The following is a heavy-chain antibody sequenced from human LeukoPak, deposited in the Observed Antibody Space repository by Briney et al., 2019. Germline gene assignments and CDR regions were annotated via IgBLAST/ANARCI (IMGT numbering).Heavy chain of an antibody. CDR2: IYTSGST. D-gene: IGHD2-2*01. V-gene: IGHV4-61*02. Sequence: SSQTLSLTCTVSGGSISSGSYYWSWIRQPAGKGLEWIGRIYTSGSTNYNPPLKSRVTISVDTSKNQFSLKLSSVTAADTAVYYCARSPSCSSISCHEYFQHWGQGTLVTVSS. CDR1: GGSISSGSYY. CDR3: ARSPSCSSISCHEYFQH. J-gene: IGHJ1*01.